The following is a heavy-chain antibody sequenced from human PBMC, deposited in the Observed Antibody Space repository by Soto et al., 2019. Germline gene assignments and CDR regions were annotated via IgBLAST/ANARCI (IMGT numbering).Heavy chain of an antibody. J-gene: IGHJ4*02. V-gene: IGHV4-39*01. D-gene: IGHD4-17*01. CDR1: GGSISSSSYY. Sequence: QLQLQESCPGLVKPSETLSLTCTVSGGSISSSSYYWGWIRQPPGKGLEWIGSIYYSWSTYYKPSTKSRVTISVDTSKNQFSLKLSSVTAADTAVYYCARHADDYGDHGAVDYWGQGTLVTVSS. CDR2: IYYSWST. CDR3: ARHADDYGDHGAVDY.